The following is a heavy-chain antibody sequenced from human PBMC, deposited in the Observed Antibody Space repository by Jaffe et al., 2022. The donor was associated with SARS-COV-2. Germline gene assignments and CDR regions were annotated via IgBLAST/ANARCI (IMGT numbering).Heavy chain of an antibody. Sequence: QVQLVQSGAEVKKPGASVKVSCKASGYTFTSYDINWVRQATGQGLEWMGWMNPNSGNTGYAQKFQGRVTMTRNTSISTAYMELSSLRSEDTAVYYCARGLGSTVVTAVDAFDIWGQGTMVTVSS. D-gene: IGHD2-15*01. CDR3: ARGLGSTVVTAVDAFDI. V-gene: IGHV1-8*01. CDR1: GYTFTSYD. CDR2: MNPNSGNT. J-gene: IGHJ3*02.